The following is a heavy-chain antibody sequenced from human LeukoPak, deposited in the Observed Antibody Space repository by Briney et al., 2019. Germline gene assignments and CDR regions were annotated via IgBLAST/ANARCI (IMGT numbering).Heavy chain of an antibody. D-gene: IGHD2-8*02. CDR1: GFTFTTYT. Sequence: GGSLRLSCAASGFTFTTYTMTWVRQAPGKGLEWVANIKEDGSEKNYVDSVEGRFTISRDNAKNSIYLQMNSLRVEDTAVYYCAREYWGVDYWGQGTLVTVSS. J-gene: IGHJ4*02. CDR3: AREYWGVDY. V-gene: IGHV3-7*01. CDR2: IKEDGSEK.